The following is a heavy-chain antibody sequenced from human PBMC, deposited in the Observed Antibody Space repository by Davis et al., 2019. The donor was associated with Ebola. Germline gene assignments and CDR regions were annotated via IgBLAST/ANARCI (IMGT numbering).Heavy chain of an antibody. CDR2: IKQDGSEK. CDR1: GFTFSSYW. D-gene: IGHD3-22*01. Sequence: GESLKISCAASGFTFSSYWMSWVRQAPGKGLEWVANIKQDGSEKYYVDSVKGRFTISRDNAKNSLYLQMNSLRAEDTAVYYCARGYDSSAYHPRVLGYWGQGTLVTVSS. V-gene: IGHV3-7*01. J-gene: IGHJ4*02. CDR3: ARGYDSSAYHPRVLGY.